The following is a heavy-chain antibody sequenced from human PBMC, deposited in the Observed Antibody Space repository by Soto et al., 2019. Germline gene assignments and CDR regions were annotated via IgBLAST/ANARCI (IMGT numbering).Heavy chain of an antibody. J-gene: IGHJ6*01. CDR2: TYYRSKWYN. CDR1: AYSVSSTSAA. D-gene: IGHD5-12*01. CDR3: ARDRIVAVGGMEV. Sequence: LSQTLSLTCAISAYSVSSTSAAWNWISQSPSRGLEWLGRTYYRSKWYNDYAVSVKSRITINPDTSKNQFSLQLNSVTPEDTAVDYGARDRIVAVGGMEVWGQGTTGTVSS. V-gene: IGHV6-1*01.